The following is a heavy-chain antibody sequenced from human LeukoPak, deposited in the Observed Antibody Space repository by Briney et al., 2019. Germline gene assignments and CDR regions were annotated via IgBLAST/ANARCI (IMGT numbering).Heavy chain of an antibody. J-gene: IGHJ4*02. D-gene: IGHD1-1*01. CDR2: IHSGGNTI. CDR3: ARKLTGTTYFDY. Sequence: AGGSLRLSCVASGFSFSHYDMNWVRLAPGKGLEWVSYIHSGGNTIYYADSVKGRFTISRDFAKNSLYLQMNSLRAEDTAVYYCARKLTGTTYFDYWGQGTLVTVSS. CDR1: GFSFSHYD. V-gene: IGHV3-48*03.